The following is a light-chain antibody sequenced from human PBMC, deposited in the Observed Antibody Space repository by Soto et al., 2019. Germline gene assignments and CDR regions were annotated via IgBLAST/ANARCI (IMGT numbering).Light chain of an antibody. CDR2: FAS. CDR3: QQSYSAPIT. CDR1: QYISNY. Sequence: DIQMTQSASSLSASFGDRVTITWRASQYISNYLNWYQQKPGTAPHLLIYFASSLQTGVPSRFSGSVYGTDFNLTITSLQTEDLATYFCQQSYSAPITFGQGTRLEIK. J-gene: IGKJ5*01. V-gene: IGKV1-39*01.